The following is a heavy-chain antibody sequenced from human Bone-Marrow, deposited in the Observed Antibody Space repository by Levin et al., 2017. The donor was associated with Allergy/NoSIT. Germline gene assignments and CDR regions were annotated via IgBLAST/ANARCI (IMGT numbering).Heavy chain of an antibody. CDR2: IYPGDSDA. D-gene: IGHD3-16*01. J-gene: IGHJ4*02. Sequence: GGSLRLSCKASGYIFATSWIGWVRQMPGKGLEWMGIIYPGDSDARYGPSFEGQVTYSVDKSTNTAYLQWSSLWASDTGTYYCARGKGGSYWAFDYWGQGTLVTVSS. CDR1: GYIFATSW. V-gene: IGHV5-51*01. CDR3: ARGKGGSYWAFDY.